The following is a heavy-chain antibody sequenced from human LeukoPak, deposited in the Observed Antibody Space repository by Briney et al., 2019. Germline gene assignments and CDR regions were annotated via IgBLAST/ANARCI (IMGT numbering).Heavy chain of an antibody. CDR2: INTNTGNP. Sequence: ASVKVSCKASGYTFTGYYMHWVRQAPGQGLEWMGWINTNTGNPTYAQGFTGRFVFSLDTSVSTAYLQISSLKAEDTAVYYCASGPSYSGSNEYFDCWGQGTLVTVSS. CDR1: GYTFTGYY. J-gene: IGHJ4*02. CDR3: ASGPSYSGSNEYFDC. V-gene: IGHV7-4-1*02. D-gene: IGHD1-26*01.